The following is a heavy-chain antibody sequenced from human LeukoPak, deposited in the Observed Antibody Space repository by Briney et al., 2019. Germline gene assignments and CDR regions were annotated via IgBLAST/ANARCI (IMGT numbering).Heavy chain of an antibody. CDR1: GFTFDDDA. D-gene: IGHD1-1*01. V-gene: IGHV3-9*01. CDR2: ISWNSGSI. J-gene: IGHJ6*03. Sequence: GKSLRLSCAASGFTFDDDAMHWVRQAPGKGLEWVSGISWNSGSIGYADSVKGRFTISRDNAKNSLYLQMNSLRAEDTALYYCAKDMGTYYYYYMDVWGKGTTVTVSS. CDR3: AKDMGTYYYYYMDV.